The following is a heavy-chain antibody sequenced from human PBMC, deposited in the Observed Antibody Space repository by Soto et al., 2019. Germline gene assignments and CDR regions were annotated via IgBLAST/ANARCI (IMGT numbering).Heavy chain of an antibody. CDR1: GFTFSSYA. CDR2: ISGSGGST. CDR3: AKDTGTDTMIALAFDI. Sequence: EVQLLESGGGLVQPGGSLRLSCAASGFTFSSYAMSWVRQAPGKGLEWVSAISGSGGSTYYADSVKGRFTISRDNSKNTLYLQMNSLRAEDTAVYYCAKDTGTDTMIALAFDIWGKGTMVTVSS. J-gene: IGHJ3*02. D-gene: IGHD3-22*01. V-gene: IGHV3-23*01.